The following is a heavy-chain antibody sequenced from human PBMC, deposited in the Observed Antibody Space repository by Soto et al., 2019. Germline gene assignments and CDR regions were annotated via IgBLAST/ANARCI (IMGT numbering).Heavy chain of an antibody. J-gene: IGHJ4*02. Sequence: EVQLVESGGGLVQPGGSLRLSCAASGVTVSSNYMSWVRQAPGKGLEWVSVIYSGGSTYYADSVKGRFTNYRDNSKNTLYLQMNSLRAEDTAVYYCARHGYNYGGGYFDYWGQGTLVTVSS. CDR3: ARHGYNYGGGYFDY. V-gene: IGHV3-66*04. CDR1: GVTVSSNY. CDR2: IYSGGST. D-gene: IGHD5-18*01.